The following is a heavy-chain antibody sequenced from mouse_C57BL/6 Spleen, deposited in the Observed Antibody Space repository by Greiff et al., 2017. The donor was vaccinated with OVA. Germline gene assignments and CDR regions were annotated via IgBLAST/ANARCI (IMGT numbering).Heavy chain of an antibody. CDR3: AREEPYYSNYDAMDY. CDR1: GYTFTSYW. J-gene: IGHJ4*01. V-gene: IGHV1-53*01. CDR2: INPSNGGT. D-gene: IGHD2-5*01. Sequence: QVQLQQPGTELVKPGASVKLSCKASGYTFTSYWMHWVKQRPGQGLEWIGNINPSNGGTNYNEKFKSKATLTVDKSSSTAYMQLSSRTSEDSAVYYCAREEPYYSNYDAMDYWGQGTSVTVSS.